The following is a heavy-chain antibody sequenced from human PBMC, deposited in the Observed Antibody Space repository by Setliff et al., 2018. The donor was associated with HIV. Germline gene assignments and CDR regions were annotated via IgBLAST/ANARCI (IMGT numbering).Heavy chain of an antibody. V-gene: IGHV1-2*06. J-gene: IGHJ3*02. CDR1: GYTFTSSG. D-gene: IGHD2-8*01. Sequence: ASVKVSCKASGYTFTSSGISWVRQAPGQGLEWMGRIIPNSGGTNYAQKFQGGVTMTRDTSISTAYMELSRLRADDTAVYYCATKVYCTNGVCLDAFDIWGQGTMVTVSS. CDR2: IIPNSGGT. CDR3: ATKVYCTNGVCLDAFDI.